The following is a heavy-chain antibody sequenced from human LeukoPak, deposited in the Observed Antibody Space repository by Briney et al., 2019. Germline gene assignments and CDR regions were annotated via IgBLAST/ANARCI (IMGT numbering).Heavy chain of an antibody. CDR1: GDSVSTNSAA. CDR2: TYYRSNWYN. Sequence: SQTLSHTCAISGDSVSTNSAAWNWIRQSPSRGLEWLGRTYYRSNWYNDYAVSVRSRITINPYTSKNHFSLQLNSVTPEDTAVYYCARGGIGYCTSSSCYFDSWGQGTLVTVSS. J-gene: IGHJ4*02. CDR3: ARGGIGYCTSSSCYFDS. V-gene: IGHV6-1*01. D-gene: IGHD2-2*01.